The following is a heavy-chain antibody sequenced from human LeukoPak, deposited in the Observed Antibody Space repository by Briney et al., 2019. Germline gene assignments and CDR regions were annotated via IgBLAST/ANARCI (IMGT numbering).Heavy chain of an antibody. V-gene: IGHV1-2*02. J-gene: IGHJ4*02. CDR3: AREVELRDY. CDR2: INPNSGGT. Sequence: ASVKVCCKASGYTFTGYYMHWVRQAPGQGLEWMGWINPNSGGTNYAQKFQGRVTMTSDTSISTAYMELSRLRSDDTAVYYCAREVELRDYWGQGTLVTVSS. CDR1: GYTFTGYY. D-gene: IGHD1-7*01.